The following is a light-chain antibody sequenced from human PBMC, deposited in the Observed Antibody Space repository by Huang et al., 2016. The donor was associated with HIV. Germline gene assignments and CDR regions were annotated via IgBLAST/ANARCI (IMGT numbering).Light chain of an antibody. Sequence: SVGDRVTITGRASKRIKSYLNWYQQKPGKAPKVLIYAASSLQSGVPSRFSGSGSGTDFTLTINSLQPEDFAIYYCQQSYNTPLTFGGGTRLEIK. J-gene: IGKJ4*01. V-gene: IGKV1-39*01. CDR3: QQSYNTPLT. CDR2: AAS. CDR1: KRIKSY.